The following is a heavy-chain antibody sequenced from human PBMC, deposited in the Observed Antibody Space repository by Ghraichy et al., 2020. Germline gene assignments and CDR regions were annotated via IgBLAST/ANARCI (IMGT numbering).Heavy chain of an antibody. D-gene: IGHD3-10*01. CDR2: IRYDGSNK. J-gene: IGHJ5*02. CDR1: GFTFSSYG. V-gene: IGHV3-30*02. CDR3: AKDLGYGSGSYPAQLP. Sequence: GGSLRLSCAASGFTFSSYGMHWVRQAPGKGLEWVAFIRYDGSNKYYADSVKGRFTISRDNSKNTLYLQMNSLRAEDTAVYYCAKDLGYGSGSYPAQLPWGQGTLVTVSS.